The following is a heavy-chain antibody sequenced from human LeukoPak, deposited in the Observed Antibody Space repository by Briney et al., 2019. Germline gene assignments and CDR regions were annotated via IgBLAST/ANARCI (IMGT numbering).Heavy chain of an antibody. D-gene: IGHD2-2*02. CDR1: GGSFSGYY. J-gene: IGHJ6*03. CDR2: INHSGST. V-gene: IGHV4-34*01. CDR3: ARGYCSSTSCYTRAPRYYYMDV. Sequence: SETLSLTCAVYGGSFSGYYWSWIRQPPGKGLEWIGEINHSGSTNYNPSLKSRVTISVDTSKNQFSLKLSSVTAADTAVYYCARGYCSSTSCYTRAPRYYYMDVWGKGTTVTVSS.